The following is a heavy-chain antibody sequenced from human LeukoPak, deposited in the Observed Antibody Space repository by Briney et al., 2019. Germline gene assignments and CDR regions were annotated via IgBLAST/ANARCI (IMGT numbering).Heavy chain of an antibody. J-gene: IGHJ4*02. CDR3: ARGNSYNYGDFDY. D-gene: IGHD3-22*01. CDR2: IYYSGST. V-gene: IGHV4-59*01. Sequence: ETLSLTCTVSGGSISSYYWSWIRQPPGKGLEWIGYIYYSGSTNCNPSLESRVTISVDTSKNQFSLNLSSVTAADTAVYYCARGNSYNYGDFDYWGQGTLVTVSS. CDR1: GGSISSYY.